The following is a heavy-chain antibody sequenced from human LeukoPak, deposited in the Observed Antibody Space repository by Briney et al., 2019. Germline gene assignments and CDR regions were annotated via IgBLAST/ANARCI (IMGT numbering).Heavy chain of an antibody. V-gene: IGHV3-43*02. CDR2: ISGDGART. Sequence: GGSLRLSCAASGFTFDDYAIHWVRQAPGEGLEWVGLISGDGARTFYADSVKGRFTISRDNSRNSLFLQMNSLTTEDTALYYCAKSLAGRTHYSDYWGQGALVTVSS. CDR3: AKSLAGRTHYSDY. CDR1: GFTFDDYA. J-gene: IGHJ4*02. D-gene: IGHD2-15*01.